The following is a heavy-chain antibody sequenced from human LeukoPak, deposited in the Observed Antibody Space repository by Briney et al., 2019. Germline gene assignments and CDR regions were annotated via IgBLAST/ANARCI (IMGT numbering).Heavy chain of an antibody. D-gene: IGHD6-19*01. CDR2: FDPEDGET. CDR3: ATLRYAAVAGIDLPTDY. J-gene: IGHJ4*02. Sequence: ASVTVSCKVSGYTLTELSMHWVRQAPGKGLEWMGGFDPEDGETIYAQKFQGRVTMTEDTSTDTAYMELSSLRSEDTAVYYCATLRYAAVAGIDLPTDYWGQGTLVTVSS. V-gene: IGHV1-24*01. CDR1: GYTLTELS.